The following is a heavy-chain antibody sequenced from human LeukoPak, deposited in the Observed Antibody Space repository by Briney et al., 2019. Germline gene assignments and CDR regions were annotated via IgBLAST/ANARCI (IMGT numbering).Heavy chain of an antibody. J-gene: IGHJ3*02. CDR2: IYHSGST. CDR3: ARDRSYHNAFDI. CDR1: GGSISSGGSS. Sequence: PSQTLSLTCAVSGGSISSGGSSWSWIRQPPGKGLEWIGYIYHSGSTYYNPSLKSRVTISVDRSKNQFSLKLSSVTAADTAVHYCARDRSYHNAFDIWGQGTMVTVSS. D-gene: IGHD2-2*01. V-gene: IGHV4-30-2*01.